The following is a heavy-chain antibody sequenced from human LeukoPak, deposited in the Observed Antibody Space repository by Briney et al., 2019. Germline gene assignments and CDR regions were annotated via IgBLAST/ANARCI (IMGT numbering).Heavy chain of an antibody. D-gene: IGHD3-3*01. J-gene: IGHJ4*02. CDR3: ARGSTIFGVDIWNNFDY. CDR1: GGSISSYY. Sequence: PSETLSLTCTVSGGSISSYYWSWIRQPPGKGLEWIGYIYYSGSTNYNPSLKSRVTISVDTSKNQFSLKLSSVTAADTAVYYCARGSTIFGVDIWNNFDYWGQGTLVTVSS. V-gene: IGHV4-59*01. CDR2: IYYSGST.